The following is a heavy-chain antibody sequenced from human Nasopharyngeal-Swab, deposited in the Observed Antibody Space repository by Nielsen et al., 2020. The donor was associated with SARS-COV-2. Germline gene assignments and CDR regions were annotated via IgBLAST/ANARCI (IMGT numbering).Heavy chain of an antibody. D-gene: IGHD6-19*01. J-gene: IGHJ4*02. CDR3: ARDSSGWHY. CDR2: FFYSGTP. CDR1: GGSIKSYY. V-gene: IGHV4-59*01. Sequence: GSLRLSCTVSGGSIKSYYWSWVRQPPGKGLEWIGNFFYSGTPNYNPSLKSRVTISVDAPRNQFSLRLNSVTSADTAMYYCARDSSGWHYWGQGTLVTVSS.